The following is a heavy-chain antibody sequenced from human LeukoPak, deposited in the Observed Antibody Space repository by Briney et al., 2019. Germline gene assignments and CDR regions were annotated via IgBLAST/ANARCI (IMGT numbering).Heavy chain of an antibody. V-gene: IGHV3-21*01. J-gene: IGHJ4*02. CDR3: PKFGGGWYWDH. CDR2: M. Sequence: MFYADPVKVRFTVSRDNAGNTLYLEMHNLRAEDTAVYYCPKFGGGWYWDHWGQGTLVTVSS. D-gene: IGHD6-19*01.